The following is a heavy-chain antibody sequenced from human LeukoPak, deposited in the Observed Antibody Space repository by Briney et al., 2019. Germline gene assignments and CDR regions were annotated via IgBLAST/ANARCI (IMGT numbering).Heavy chain of an antibody. V-gene: IGHV4-59*01. D-gene: IGHD3-16*01. Sequence: SETLSLTCTVSGGSISSYYWSWIRQPPGKGQEWIGDIYYSGNTNYNPSLKSRVTISVDTSKNQFSLKLSSVTAADTAVYYCARDLGFGYFDYWGQGTLVAVSS. CDR3: ARDLGFGYFDY. J-gene: IGHJ4*02. CDR1: GGSISSYY. CDR2: IYYSGNT.